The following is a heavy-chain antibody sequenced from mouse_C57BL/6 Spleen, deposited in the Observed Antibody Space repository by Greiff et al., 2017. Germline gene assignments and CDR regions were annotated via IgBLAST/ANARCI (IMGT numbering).Heavy chain of an antibody. CDR2: IRNKANGYTT. J-gene: IGHJ2*01. Sequence: EVKLVESGGGLVQPGGSLSLSCAASGFTFTDYYMSWVRQPPGKALEWLGFIRNKANGYTTEYRASVKGRITISRDNSKSILYLQMNALRAEDSATYYCARSPTGKAFDYWGQGTTLTVSS. V-gene: IGHV7-3*01. CDR3: ARSPTGKAFDY. CDR1: GFTFTDYY. D-gene: IGHD4-1*02.